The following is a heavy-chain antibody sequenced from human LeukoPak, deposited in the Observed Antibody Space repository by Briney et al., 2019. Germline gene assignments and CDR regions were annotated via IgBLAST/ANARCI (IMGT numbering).Heavy chain of an antibody. CDR3: ARRDCVTSSCVYFYGMDV. D-gene: IGHD2-2*01. CDR1: GGSIDRNNYY. Sequence: SETLSLTCTVSGGSIDRNNYYWGWIRQPPGKGLEWIGNIIHSGRTYYNPSLKSRVTISVDTSKNQFSLRLSSVTAADTAVYYCARRDCVTSSCVYFYGMDVWGQGTTVTVSS. V-gene: IGHV4-39*01. J-gene: IGHJ6*02. CDR2: IIHSGRT.